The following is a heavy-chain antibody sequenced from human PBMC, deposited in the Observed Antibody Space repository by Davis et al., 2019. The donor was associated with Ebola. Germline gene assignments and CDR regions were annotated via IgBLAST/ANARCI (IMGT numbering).Heavy chain of an antibody. J-gene: IGHJ4*02. Sequence: GGSLRLSCAASGFTFSSYWMSWVRQAPGKGLEWVGRIKSRTDGGTTDYGFSVKGRFSISRDDSKSTVYLQMNSLKTEDTGVYYCTKGITMVRGVIKEADYWGQGTLVIVSS. CDR2: IKSRTDGGTT. D-gene: IGHD3-10*01. V-gene: IGHV3-15*01. CDR3: TKGITMVRGVIKEADY. CDR1: GFTFSSYW.